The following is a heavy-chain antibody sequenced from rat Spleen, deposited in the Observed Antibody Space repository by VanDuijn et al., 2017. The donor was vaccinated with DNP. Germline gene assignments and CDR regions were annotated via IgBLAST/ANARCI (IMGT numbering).Heavy chain of an antibody. D-gene: IGHD1-11*01. CDR2: ITSGSGST. CDR3: TTDFERGY. V-gene: IGHV5-31*01. CDR1: GFTFNYYW. J-gene: IGHJ2*01. Sequence: EVQLVESGGDLVQPGRSLKLSCVASGFTFNYYWMAWVRQVPGKGLEWIASITSGSGSTSYLDSVRGRFSISRDDAKDTLYLQMDSLRSEDTATFYCTTDFERGYWGQGVMVTVSS.